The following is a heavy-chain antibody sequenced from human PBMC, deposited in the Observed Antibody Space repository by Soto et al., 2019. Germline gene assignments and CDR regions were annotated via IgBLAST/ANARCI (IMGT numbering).Heavy chain of an antibody. D-gene: IGHD4-17*01. V-gene: IGHV3-23*01. CDR1: GLTFSRYA. CDR2: INPSGDIT. CDR3: AKSLRPSALTTYNIDG. Sequence: EEQLLESGGGLVQPGGSLRLSCAASGLTFSRYAMSWVRQAPGKGLEWVSIINPSGDITYYGDSWKGRFTISRDNSKNTLSLQMNSLRAEDTAVYYCAKSLRPSALTTYNIDGRGQGALVTVSS. J-gene: IGHJ1*01.